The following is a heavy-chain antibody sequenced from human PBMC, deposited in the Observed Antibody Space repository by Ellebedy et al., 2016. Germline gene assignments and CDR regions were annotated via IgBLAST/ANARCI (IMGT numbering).Heavy chain of an antibody. CDR3: ARDLGSSGWTHLNY. CDR1: GFTFSSYW. J-gene: IGHJ4*02. CDR2: IKQDGSEK. Sequence: GESLKISXAASGFTFSSYWMSWVRQAPGKGLEWVANIKQDGSEKYYVDSVKGRFTISRDNAKNSLYLQMNSLRAEDTAVYYCARDLGSSGWTHLNYWGQGTLVTVSS. D-gene: IGHD6-19*01. V-gene: IGHV3-7*03.